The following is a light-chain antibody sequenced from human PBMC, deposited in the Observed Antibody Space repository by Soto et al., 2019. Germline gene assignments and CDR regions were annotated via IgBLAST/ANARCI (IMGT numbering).Light chain of an antibody. Sequence: QSALTQPPSASGSPGQSVTISCTGTSSDVGTHNYVSWYQQNPGKAPKLMLYEVNKRPSGVRDRFSGSKSGNTASLTVSGLQAEDEANYYCSSYAGGNNWVFGGGTKVTVL. CDR3: SSYAGGNNWV. CDR2: EVN. V-gene: IGLV2-8*01. J-gene: IGLJ3*02. CDR1: SSDVGTHNY.